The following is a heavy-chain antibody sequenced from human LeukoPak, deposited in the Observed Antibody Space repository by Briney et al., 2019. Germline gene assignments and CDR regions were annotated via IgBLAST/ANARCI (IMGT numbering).Heavy chain of an antibody. Sequence: GESLKISCKHSGYNFARQWIGWVRQMPGKGLEWMGIINPGNSDIVYTPSFQGQVSFSADKSTSTVFLQWGSLKASDTAMYYCSTRAFSDTSPVASGQGTLVTVSS. CDR2: INPGNSDI. CDR3: STRAFSDTSPVA. J-gene: IGHJ5*02. CDR1: GYNFARQW. D-gene: IGHD3-22*01. V-gene: IGHV5-51*01.